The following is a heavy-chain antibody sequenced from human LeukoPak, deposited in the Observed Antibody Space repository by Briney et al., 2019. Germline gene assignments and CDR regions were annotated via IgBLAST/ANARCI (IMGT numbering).Heavy chain of an antibody. CDR2: INPNSGGT. Sequence: GSVKVSCKASGGTFSSYAISWVRQAPGQGLEWMGWINPNSGGTNYAQKFQGRVTMTRDTSISTAYMELGRLRSDDTAVYYCARDEGQQHNSYYYYMDVWGKGTTVTISS. D-gene: IGHD6-13*01. CDR3: ARDEGQQHNSYYYYMDV. J-gene: IGHJ6*03. V-gene: IGHV1-2*02. CDR1: GGTFSSYA.